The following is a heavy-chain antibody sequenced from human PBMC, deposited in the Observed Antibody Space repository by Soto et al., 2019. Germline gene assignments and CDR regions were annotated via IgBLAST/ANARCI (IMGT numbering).Heavy chain of an antibody. CDR1: GFTFSEYA. D-gene: IGHD2-21*01. J-gene: IGHJ4*02. V-gene: IGHV3-23*01. CDR3: SEEAKKSISHDY. Sequence: EVQLLESGGGLVQPGGSLRLSCAASGFTFSEYAMSWVRQAPGKGLEWVSSISSSGGTTSYTDSVKGRFTISRDNSKNTLFPQMNGLRAEDTAIYYRSEEAKKSISHDYWGLGTLVTVSP. CDR2: ISSSGGTT.